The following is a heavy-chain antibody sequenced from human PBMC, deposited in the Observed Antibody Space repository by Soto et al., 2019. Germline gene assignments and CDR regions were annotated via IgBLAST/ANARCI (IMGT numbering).Heavy chain of an antibody. Sequence: EVQLLESGGGLVQPGGSLRLSCAASGFTFSNYAVTWVRQAPGKGLEWVSTISGSGGSTYYADSVKGRFTISRDNTKNTLYLKMNSLRAEDTAVYYCAKDQGSSWYEIDSWGQGTLVTFSS. V-gene: IGHV3-23*01. CDR2: ISGSGGST. D-gene: IGHD6-13*01. CDR1: GFTFSNYA. J-gene: IGHJ4*02. CDR3: AKDQGSSWYEIDS.